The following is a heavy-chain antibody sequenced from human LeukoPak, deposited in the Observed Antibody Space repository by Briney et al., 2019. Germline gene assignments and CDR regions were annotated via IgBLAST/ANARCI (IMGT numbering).Heavy chain of an antibody. CDR1: GFTFSSYG. D-gene: IGHD3-10*01. J-gene: IGHJ6*02. Sequence: GGSLRLSCAASGFTFSSYGMHWVRQAPGKGLEWVAVISYDGSNKYYADSVKGRFTISRDNSKNTLYLQMNSLRAEDTAVYYCAKDRNLWFGEYDGMDVWGQGTTATVSS. V-gene: IGHV3-30*18. CDR2: ISYDGSNK. CDR3: AKDRNLWFGEYDGMDV.